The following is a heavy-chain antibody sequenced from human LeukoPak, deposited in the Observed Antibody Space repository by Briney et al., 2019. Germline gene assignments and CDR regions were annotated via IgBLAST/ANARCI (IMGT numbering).Heavy chain of an antibody. CDR1: VFTVSSNY. Sequence: SGGSLRLSCAASVFTVSSNYMSWVRQAPGKGREWVSLIYSDGTTYYAESVKGRFPISRDNTKNTLYLQMNSLRDEDTAVYYCAKDQGGITMIVVVIYYFDYWGQGTLVTVSS. CDR2: IYSDGTT. J-gene: IGHJ4*02. D-gene: IGHD3-22*01. V-gene: IGHV3-53*01. CDR3: AKDQGGITMIVVVIYYFDY.